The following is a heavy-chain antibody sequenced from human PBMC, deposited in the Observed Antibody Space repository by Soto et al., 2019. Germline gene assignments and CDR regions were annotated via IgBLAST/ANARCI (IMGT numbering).Heavy chain of an antibody. CDR2: IYWNDEK. CDR3: AHRGHCNGGNCYRSGAFDI. CDR1: GFSLSTSGVG. V-gene: IGHV2-5*01. D-gene: IGHD2-15*01. J-gene: IGHJ3*02. Sequence: QLTVKESGPTLVKPTQTLTLTCTVSGFSLSTSGVGVGWIRQPPGKPLEWLVFIYWNDEKRYSPSLRSRLTITKDTSKNQVVLTMTNMDPVDTATYYCAHRGHCNGGNCYRSGAFDIWGQGTMVTVSS.